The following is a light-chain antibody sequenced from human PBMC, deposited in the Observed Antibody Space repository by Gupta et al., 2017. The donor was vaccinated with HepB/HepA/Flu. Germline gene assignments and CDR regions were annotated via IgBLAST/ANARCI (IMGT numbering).Light chain of an antibody. CDR2: AAS. Sequence: DMLSTPPSSFLSSAVDGILTISCAAGQISSHYLAWYQQKPGKAPKVLIYAASTLQSGVPSRFSGSGSGTEFTLTISSLQPEDFATYYCQQLDTYPYDFGGGTKLEMK. J-gene: IGKJ4*01. V-gene: IGKV1-9*01. CDR3: QQLDTYPYD. CDR1: QISSHY.